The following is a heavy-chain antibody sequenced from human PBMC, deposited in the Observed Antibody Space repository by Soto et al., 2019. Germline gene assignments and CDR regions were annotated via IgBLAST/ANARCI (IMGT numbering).Heavy chain of an antibody. V-gene: IGHV1-8*01. CDR1: GYTFASND. D-gene: IGHD2-21*01. CDR2: MNPNRNNT. CDR3: ARSDGYHFNWLDS. Sequence: QVQLVQSGAEVKTPGASLKVSCKAPGYTFASNDINGVHQAPGQGLEWMGWMNPNRNNTGYAQKFQGRLTMTRDIALSIAHMELSSLRNEDTAVYYCARSDGYHFNWLDSWGQGTLVTVSA. J-gene: IGHJ5*01.